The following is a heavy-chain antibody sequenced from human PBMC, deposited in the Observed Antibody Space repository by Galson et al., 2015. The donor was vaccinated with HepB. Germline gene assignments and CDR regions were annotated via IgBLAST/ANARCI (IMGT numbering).Heavy chain of an antibody. D-gene: IGHD1-14*01. CDR2: IIPIPGVT. Sequence: SVKVSCKASGGTFNNFVLSWVRQAPGQGPEWMGRIIPIPGVTNYAHNFQDRVTFTADTSTKTAYMEMTRLTSDDSAVYYCARGGARGGIEHWGQGTLVTVSS. CDR1: GGTFNNFV. CDR3: ARGGARGGIEH. J-gene: IGHJ1*01. V-gene: IGHV1-69*04.